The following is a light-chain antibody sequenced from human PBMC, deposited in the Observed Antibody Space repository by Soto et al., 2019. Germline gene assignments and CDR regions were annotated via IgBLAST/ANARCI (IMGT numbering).Light chain of an antibody. CDR3: HQYGSSPFS. CDR1: QSVSANY. CDR2: GAS. V-gene: IGKV3-20*01. J-gene: IGKJ3*01. Sequence: EVVLTQSPATLSLSPGERATLSCRADQSVSANYLAWYQQKPGQAPRLLIYGASSRATGIPDRFSGSGSGTDFDLTISRLEPEDLALCYCHQYGSSPFSFDPGPEVDIK.